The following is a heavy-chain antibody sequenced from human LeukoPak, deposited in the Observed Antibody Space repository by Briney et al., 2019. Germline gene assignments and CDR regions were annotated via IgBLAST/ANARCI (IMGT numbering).Heavy chain of an antibody. V-gene: IGHV3-53*01. D-gene: IGHD4-17*01. CDR1: GFTVSSSY. CDR3: AREAVTRNYFDY. Sequence: GGSLRLSCAAPGFTVSSSYMNWVRQAPGKGLEWVSVIYSGGSTYYADSVKGRFTISRDNSKNTLFLQMNSLRAEDTAVYYCAREAVTRNYFDYWGQGTLVTVSS. CDR2: IYSGGST. J-gene: IGHJ4*02.